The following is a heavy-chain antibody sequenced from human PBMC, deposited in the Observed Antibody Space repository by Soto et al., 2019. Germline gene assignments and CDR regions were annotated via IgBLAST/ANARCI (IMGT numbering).Heavy chain of an antibody. V-gene: IGHV4-34*01. D-gene: IGHD3-9*01. Sequence: SETLSLTCAVYGGSFSGYYWSWIRQPPGKGLEWIGEINHSGSTNYNPSLKSRVTISVDTSKNQFSLKLSSVSAADTAVYYCARALDLYYDYYYLDVWGKGTTVTVSS. J-gene: IGHJ6*03. CDR2: INHSGST. CDR3: ARALDLYYDYYYLDV. CDR1: GGSFSGYY.